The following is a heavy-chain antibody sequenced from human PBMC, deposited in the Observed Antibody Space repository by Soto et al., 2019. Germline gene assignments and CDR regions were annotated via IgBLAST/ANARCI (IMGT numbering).Heavy chain of an antibody. CDR1: GGSISSGDYY. CDR3: ARERSSVPDYYDSSGYYFDY. CDR2: IYYSGST. V-gene: IGHV4-30-4*01. J-gene: IGHJ4*02. D-gene: IGHD3-22*01. Sequence: SETLSLTCTVSGGSISSGDYYWSWIRQPPGKGLEWIGYIYYSGSTYYIPSLKSRVTISVDTSKNQFSLKLSSVTAADTAVYYCARERSSVPDYYDSSGYYFDYWGQGTLVTVSS.